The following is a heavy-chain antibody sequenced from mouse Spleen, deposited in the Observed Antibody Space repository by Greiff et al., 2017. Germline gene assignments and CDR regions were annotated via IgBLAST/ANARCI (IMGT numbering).Heavy chain of an antibody. CDR3: ARDSSGYQFAY. CDR1: GYTFTSYG. V-gene: IGHV1-81*01. Sequence: VQLQQSGAELARPGASVKLSCKASGYTFTSYGISWVKQRTGQGLEWIGEIYPRSGNTYYNEKLKGKATLTADKSSSTAYMELRSLTSEDSAVYFCARDSSGYQFAYWGQGTLVTVSA. CDR2: IYPRSGNT. J-gene: IGHJ3*01. D-gene: IGHD3-2*01.